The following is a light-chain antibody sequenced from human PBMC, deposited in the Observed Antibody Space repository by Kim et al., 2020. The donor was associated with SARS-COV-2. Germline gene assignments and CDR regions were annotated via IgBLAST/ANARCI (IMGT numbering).Light chain of an antibody. Sequence: EIVLTQSPGTLSLSPGERATLSCRVSQSVSSRYLAWYQQKPGQAPRLLIYGASSRATGIPDRFSGSGSGTDFTLTISRLEPEDFAVYYCQQYGSSPLTFGGGTKVDIK. CDR3: QQYGSSPLT. V-gene: IGKV3-20*01. CDR2: GAS. CDR1: QSVSSRY. J-gene: IGKJ4*01.